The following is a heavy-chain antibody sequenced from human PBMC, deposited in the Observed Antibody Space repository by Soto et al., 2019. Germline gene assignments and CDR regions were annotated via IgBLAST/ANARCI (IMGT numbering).Heavy chain of an antibody. CDR3: ARQRVIPATPTNWFDP. V-gene: IGHV4-59*08. J-gene: IGHJ5*02. Sequence: SETLSLTCTVSGGSISSYYWSWIRQPPGKGLEWIGYIYYSGSTNYNPSLKSRVTISVDTSKNQFSLKLTSVTASDTAVYYRARQRVIPATPTNWFDPWGQGTLVTVSS. CDR1: GGSISSYY. D-gene: IGHD2-15*01. CDR2: IYYSGST.